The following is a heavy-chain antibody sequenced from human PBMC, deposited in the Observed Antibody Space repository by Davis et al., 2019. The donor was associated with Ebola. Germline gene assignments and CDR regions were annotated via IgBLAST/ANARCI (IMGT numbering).Heavy chain of an antibody. CDR3: ARIPRGYSYGTIDY. D-gene: IGHD5-18*01. CDR2: IYYSGST. Sequence: MPSETLSLTCTVSGDSVSSGSYYWSWIRQPPGKGLEWIGYIYYSGSTNYNPSLKSRVTISVDTSKNQFSLKLSSVTAADTAVYYCARIPRGYSYGTIDYWGQGTLVTVSS. J-gene: IGHJ4*02. V-gene: IGHV4-61*01. CDR1: GDSVSSGSYY.